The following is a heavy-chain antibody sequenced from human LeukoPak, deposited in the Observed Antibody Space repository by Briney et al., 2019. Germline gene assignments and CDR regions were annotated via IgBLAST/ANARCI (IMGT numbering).Heavy chain of an antibody. D-gene: IGHD2-2*01. CDR1: GDSFSNYY. J-gene: IGHJ5*01. CDR2: VYYSGST. Sequence: KPSETLSLTCSVSGDSFSNYYWTWIRQPPGKGLEWIGYVYYSGSTNYNPSLKTRLHLSVDTSKHRFSLKLSSVTAADTAVYYCASSPRLTTSWFLFDSWGHGTLVTVSS. CDR3: ASSPRLTTSWFLFDS. V-gene: IGHV4-59*08.